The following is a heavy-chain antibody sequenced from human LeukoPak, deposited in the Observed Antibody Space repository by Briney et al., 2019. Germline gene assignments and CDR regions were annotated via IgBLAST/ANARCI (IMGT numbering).Heavy chain of an antibody. CDR1: GGSISSSSYY. CDR2: IYYSGNT. Sequence: PSETLSLTCTVSGGSISSSSYYWGWIRQPPGKGLEWIGSIYYSGNTYYNPSLKSRVTISVDTSKNQFSLKLSSVTAADTAVYYCARDRDYYDSSGVGYNWFDPWGQGTLVTVSS. J-gene: IGHJ5*02. V-gene: IGHV4-39*07. CDR3: ARDRDYYDSSGVGYNWFDP. D-gene: IGHD3-22*01.